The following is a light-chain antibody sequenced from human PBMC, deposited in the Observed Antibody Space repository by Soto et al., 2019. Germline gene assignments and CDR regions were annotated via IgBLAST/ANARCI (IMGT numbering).Light chain of an antibody. CDR3: CLFTTSSTYV. J-gene: IGLJ1*01. CDR1: SSDVGGYNY. Sequence: QSALNQPASVSGSPGQSITISCTGTSSDVGGYNYVSWYQQYPGKAPKVMIYDVTNRPSGVSNRFSGSRSGNTASLTISGFQAEDKADYYWCLFTTSSTYVFGTGTKVTV. CDR2: DVT. V-gene: IGLV2-14*01.